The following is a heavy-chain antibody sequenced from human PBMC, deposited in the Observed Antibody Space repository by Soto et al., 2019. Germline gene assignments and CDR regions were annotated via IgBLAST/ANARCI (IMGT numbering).Heavy chain of an antibody. CDR2: ISSSSSTI. Sequence: GGSLRLSCAASGFTFSDYYMSWIRQAPGKGLEWVSYISSSSSTIYYADSVKGRFTISRDNARNSLYLQMNSLRAEDTAVYYCANYVFWSGYYDCWGQGTLVTVSS. J-gene: IGHJ4*02. CDR3: ANYVFWSGYYDC. CDR1: GFTFSDYY. D-gene: IGHD3-3*01. V-gene: IGHV3-11*01.